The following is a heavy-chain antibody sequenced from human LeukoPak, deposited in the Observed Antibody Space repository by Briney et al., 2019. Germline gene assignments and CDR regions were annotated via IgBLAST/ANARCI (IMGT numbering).Heavy chain of an antibody. J-gene: IGHJ4*02. D-gene: IGHD6-19*01. CDR3: ARERIAVAGGYYFDY. V-gene: IGHV4-59*01. Sequence: PSETLSLTCTVSGGSISSYYWSWIRQPPGKGLEWSGYIYYSGSTNYNTSLKSRVTISVDTSKNQFSLTLSSVTAADTAVYYCARERIAVAGGYYFDYWGQGTLVTVSS. CDR1: GGSISSYY. CDR2: IYYSGST.